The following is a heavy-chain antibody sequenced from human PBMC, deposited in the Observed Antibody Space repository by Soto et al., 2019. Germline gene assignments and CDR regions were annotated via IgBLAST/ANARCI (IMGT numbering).Heavy chain of an antibody. CDR3: VRDMGADYYYYGMDV. CDR1: GFTFDDYA. J-gene: IGHJ6*02. Sequence: EVQLVESGGGVVQPGRSLRLSCAASGFTFDDYAMHWVRQPPGTGLEWVAGTSWNSERIGYADSVRGRFTISRDNAKNSLYLQMNSLRAEVTALYYCVRDMGADYYYYGMDVWGQGTSVTVSS. D-gene: IGHD3-16*01. CDR2: TSWNSERI. V-gene: IGHV3-9*01.